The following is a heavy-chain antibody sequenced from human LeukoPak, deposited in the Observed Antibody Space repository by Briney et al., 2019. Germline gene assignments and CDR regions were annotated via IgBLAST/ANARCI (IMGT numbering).Heavy chain of an antibody. J-gene: IGHJ4*02. CDR3: AKRSCSTSGCYHLDY. CDR2: VSDSGGDT. Sequence: PGVSLRLSCAASGFTFSSYPMVWVPQAPGKGLEWVSLVSDSGGDTYYADSVKGRFTISRDNSKNTLFLQMNSLRAEDTAIYYCAKRSCSTSGCYHLDYWGQGTLVTVSS. CDR1: GFTFSSYP. V-gene: IGHV3-23*01. D-gene: IGHD2-2*01.